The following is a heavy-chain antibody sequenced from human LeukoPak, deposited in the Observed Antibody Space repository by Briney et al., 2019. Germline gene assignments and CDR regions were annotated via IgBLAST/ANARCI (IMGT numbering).Heavy chain of an antibody. V-gene: IGHV1-69*13. CDR2: IIPIFGTA. CDR3: ARQGSYDSSGYYPTHPILY. Sequence: SVKVSCKASGGTFSSYVISWVRQAPGQGLEWMGGIIPIFGTANYAQKFQGRVTITADESTSTAYMELSSLRSEDTAVYYCARQGSYDSSGYYPTHPILYWGQGTLVTASS. D-gene: IGHD3-22*01. CDR1: GGTFSSYV. J-gene: IGHJ4*02.